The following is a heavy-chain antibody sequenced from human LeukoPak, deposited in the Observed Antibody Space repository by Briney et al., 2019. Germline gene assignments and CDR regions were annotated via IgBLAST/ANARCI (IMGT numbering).Heavy chain of an antibody. V-gene: IGHV4-59*08. CDR1: GGSISSYY. J-gene: IGHJ4*02. CDR2: INYSGST. CDR3: ASYDNGGFLGDF. D-gene: IGHD3-22*01. Sequence: SETLSLTCTISGGSISSYYWSWIRLPPGKGLEWIGYINYSGSTNYNPSLKSRVTISVDTSKNQFSLKLSSVTAADTAVYFCASYDNGGFLGDFWGRGALVTVSS.